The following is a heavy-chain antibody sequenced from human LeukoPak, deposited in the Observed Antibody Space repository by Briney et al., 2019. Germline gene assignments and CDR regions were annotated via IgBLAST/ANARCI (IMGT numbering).Heavy chain of an antibody. D-gene: IGHD3-10*01. CDR2: SYPGDSDT. CDR3: AHGSGSYDAFDI. J-gene: IGHJ3*02. CDR1: GYRFTSYW. V-gene: IGHV5-51*01. Sequence: NPGESLKISCKGSGYRFTSYWIGWVRQMPGRGLEWMGTSYPGDSDTRYSPSFQGQVTISADKSISTAYLQWSSLKASDTAMYYCAHGSGSYDAFDIWGQGTMVTVSS.